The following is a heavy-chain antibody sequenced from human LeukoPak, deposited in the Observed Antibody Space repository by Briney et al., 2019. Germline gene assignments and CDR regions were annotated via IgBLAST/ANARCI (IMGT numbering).Heavy chain of an antibody. CDR3: ARMRVLLWFGELLYRRWFDP. CDR2: IFYSGST. J-gene: IGHJ5*02. D-gene: IGHD3-10*01. CDR1: GGSISTSNYY. Sequence: PSETLSLTCTVSGGSISTSNYYWGWIRQPPGKGLEWIGNIFYSGSTYYSPSLRSRVTISLDTSRNQFSLKLNSVTAADTAVYYCARMRVLLWFGELLYRRWFDPWGQGTLVTVSS. V-gene: IGHV4-39*07.